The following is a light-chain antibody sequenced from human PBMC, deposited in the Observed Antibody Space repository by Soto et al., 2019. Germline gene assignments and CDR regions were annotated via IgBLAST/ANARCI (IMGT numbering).Light chain of an antibody. J-gene: IGLJ2*01. Sequence: QSALTQPRSVSGSPGQSVTIYCTGTSSDVGGYNYVSWYQQHPGKAPKLMIYDVSKRPSGVPDRFSGSKSDNTASLTISGLQAEDEADYYCCSYAGSYTLVFGGGTKLTVL. CDR2: DVS. V-gene: IGLV2-11*01. CDR1: SSDVGGYNY. CDR3: CSYAGSYTLV.